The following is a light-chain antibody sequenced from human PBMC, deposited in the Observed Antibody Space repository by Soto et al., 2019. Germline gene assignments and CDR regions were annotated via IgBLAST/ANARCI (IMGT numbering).Light chain of an antibody. CDR2: GAS. V-gene: IGKV3-20*01. CDR3: QQDDNSTLT. J-gene: IGKJ4*01. CDR1: QSVNNNY. Sequence: EIVLTQSPGTLSLSPGERATLSCRASQSVNNNYLAWYQQKPGQAPRLLIYGASSRATGIPDRFSGSGSGTDLHLTISQLEPENFAVYHCQQDDNSTLTFGGGDKVEIK.